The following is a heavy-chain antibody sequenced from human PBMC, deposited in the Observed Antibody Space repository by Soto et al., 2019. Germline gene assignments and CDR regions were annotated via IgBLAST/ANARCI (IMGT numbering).Heavy chain of an antibody. CDR3: ARGRRGVVVTAPPMYYFDY. D-gene: IGHD2-21*02. CDR2: INHSGST. J-gene: IGHJ4*02. Sequence: QVQLQQWGAGLLKPSETLSLTCAVYGGSFSGYYWSWIRQPPGKGLEWIGEINHSGSTNYNPSLKRRVTISVDTSKNQFSLKLSSVTAADTAVYYCARGRRGVVVTAPPMYYFDYWGQGTLVTVSS. V-gene: IGHV4-34*01. CDR1: GGSFSGYY.